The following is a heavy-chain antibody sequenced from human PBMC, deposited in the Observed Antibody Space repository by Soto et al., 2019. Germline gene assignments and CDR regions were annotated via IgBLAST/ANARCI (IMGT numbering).Heavy chain of an antibody. V-gene: IGHV1-58*01. J-gene: IGHJ4*02. D-gene: IGHD3-22*01. CDR1: GFTFTSSA. CDR2: IVVGSGNT. Sequence: SVKVSCKASGFTFTSSAVQWVRQARGQRLEWIGWIVVGSGNTNYAQKFQERVTITRDMSTSTAYMELSSLRSEDTAVYYCAADSGYYYDSSGYYYKYYFDYWGQGTLVTVSS. CDR3: AADSGYYYDSSGYYYKYYFDY.